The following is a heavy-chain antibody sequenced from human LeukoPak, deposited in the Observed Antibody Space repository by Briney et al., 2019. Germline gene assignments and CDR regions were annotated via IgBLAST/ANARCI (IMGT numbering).Heavy chain of an antibody. D-gene: IGHD2-2*01. V-gene: IGHV1-18*04. CDR2: ISAYNGNT. Sequence: ASVKVSCKASGYTFTSYYMHWVRQAPGQGLEWMGWISAYNGNTNYAQKLQGRVTMTTDTSTSTAYMELRSLRSDDTAVYYCAREGPIVVVPAALDYWGQGTLVTVSS. J-gene: IGHJ4*02. CDR1: GYTFTSYY. CDR3: AREGPIVVVPAALDY.